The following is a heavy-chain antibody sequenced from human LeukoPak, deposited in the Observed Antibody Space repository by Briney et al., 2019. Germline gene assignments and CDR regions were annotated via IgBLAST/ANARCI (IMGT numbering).Heavy chain of an antibody. CDR2: ISPSGDIT. J-gene: IGHJ3*02. CDR3: ARDSEYCSSGSCSPGASDI. D-gene: IGHD2-15*01. Sequence: PGGSLRLSCAASGFIFSSHGMNWVRQAPGKGLEWVSGISPSGDITYYADSVKGRFTISRDNSKNTVYLQMDSLRFEDAAVYYCARDSEYCSSGSCSPGASDIWGQGTMVTVSS. CDR1: GFIFSSHG. V-gene: IGHV3-23*01.